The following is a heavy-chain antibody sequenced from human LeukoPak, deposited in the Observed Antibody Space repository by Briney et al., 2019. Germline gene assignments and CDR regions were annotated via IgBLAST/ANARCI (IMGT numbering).Heavy chain of an antibody. CDR2: IKSKTDGGTT. CDR1: GFTFSNAW. V-gene: IGHV3-15*01. J-gene: IGHJ4*02. Sequence: GGSLRLSCAASGFTFSNAWMSWVRQAPGKGLEWVGRIKSKTDGGTTDYAAPVKGRFTISRDDSKNTLYLQMNSLKTEDTAVYYCARHGGVRPFDYWGQGTLVTVSS. D-gene: IGHD3-16*01. CDR3: ARHGGVRPFDY.